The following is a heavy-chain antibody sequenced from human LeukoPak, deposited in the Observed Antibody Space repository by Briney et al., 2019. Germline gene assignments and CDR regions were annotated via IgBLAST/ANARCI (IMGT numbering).Heavy chain of an antibody. CDR2: INRSGSA. V-gene: IGHV4-34*01. Sequence: PSETLSLTCAVYGGSLTDDYWSWIRKPPGRGLEWIGDINRSGSANYSPSLRGRVTISLDTSKNHFSLRLNSVTAAGTAMYYCVKNFDPWGQGTLVTVSS. J-gene: IGHJ5*02. CDR1: GGSLTDDY. CDR3: VKNFDP. D-gene: IGHD3-3*01.